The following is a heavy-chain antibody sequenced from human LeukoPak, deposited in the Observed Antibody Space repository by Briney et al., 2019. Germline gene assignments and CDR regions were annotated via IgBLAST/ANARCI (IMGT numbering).Heavy chain of an antibody. CDR2: VDYTGST. D-gene: IGHD5-12*01. CDR3: ARSAGLYFDY. V-gene: IGHV4-39*01. Sequence: PWETLSLTCTVSDDSVNSNGYYWGWIRQSPGKGLEWIGNVDYTGSTFYNPSLKSRLTISVDTSKILFSLKLTSMTAADTAVYYCARSAGLYFDYWGQGTLVTVSS. J-gene: IGHJ4*02. CDR1: DDSVNSNGYY.